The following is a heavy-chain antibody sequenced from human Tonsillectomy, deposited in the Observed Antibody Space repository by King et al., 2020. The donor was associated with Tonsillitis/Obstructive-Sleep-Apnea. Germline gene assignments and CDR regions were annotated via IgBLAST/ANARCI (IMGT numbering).Heavy chain of an antibody. CDR2: VNWNGGSP. D-gene: IGHD2-15*01. CDR3: ARDQCSGGSCYFFDY. Sequence: VQLVESGGGVVRPGGSLSLTCAASGVTFDDYGMSGVRQVPGKGLDGVFGVNWNGGSPGYADSVPGRVTISRDNAKKCLYLQMNSLRPEETAFYYCARDQCSGGSCYFFDYWGQGTLVAVSS. CDR1: GVTFDDYG. J-gene: IGHJ4*02. V-gene: IGHV3-20*04.